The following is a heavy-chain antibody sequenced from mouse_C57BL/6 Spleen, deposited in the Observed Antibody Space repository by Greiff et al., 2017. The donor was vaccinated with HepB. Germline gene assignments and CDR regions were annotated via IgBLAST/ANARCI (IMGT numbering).Heavy chain of an antibody. V-gene: IGHV1-15*01. CDR2: IDPETGGT. CDR3: TRSRDYDGFAY. CDR1: GYTFTDYE. J-gene: IGHJ3*01. Sequence: VKLVESGAELVRPGASVTLSCKASGYTFTDYEMHWVKQTPVHGLEWIGAIDPETGGTAYNQKFKGKAILTADKSSSTAYMELRSLTSEDSAVYYCTRSRDYDGFAYWGQGTLVTVSA. D-gene: IGHD2-4*01.